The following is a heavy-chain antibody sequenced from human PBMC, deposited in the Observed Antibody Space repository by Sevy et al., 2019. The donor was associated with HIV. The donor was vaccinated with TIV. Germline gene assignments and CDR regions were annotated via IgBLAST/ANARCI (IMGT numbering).Heavy chain of an antibody. J-gene: IGHJ5*02. V-gene: IGHV3-48*01. Sequence: GGSLRLSCVGSGFTFSEYSMNWVRQAPGKGLEWVSYIRGSSTTIKHAESVKGRFSITRNNVDNTEFLQLNRLRVEDKAVYYCARCLAAAETWFDPWGQGTLVTVSS. CDR2: IRGSSTTI. CDR3: ARCLAAAETWFDP. CDR1: GFTFSEYS. D-gene: IGHD6-13*01.